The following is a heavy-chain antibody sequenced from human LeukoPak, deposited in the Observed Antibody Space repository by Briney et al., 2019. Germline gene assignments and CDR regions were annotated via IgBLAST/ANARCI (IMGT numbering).Heavy chain of an antibody. Sequence: GGSLRLSCAASGFTFSSCAMTWVRQAPGKGLEWVSAISGSGGSTYYADSVKGRFTISRDNSKNTLYLQMSSLRAEDTAVYYCAKEERASYDSSGYYYWGQGTLVTVSS. CDR3: AKEERASYDSSGYYY. V-gene: IGHV3-23*01. CDR2: ISGSGGST. J-gene: IGHJ4*02. CDR1: GFTFSSCA. D-gene: IGHD3-22*01.